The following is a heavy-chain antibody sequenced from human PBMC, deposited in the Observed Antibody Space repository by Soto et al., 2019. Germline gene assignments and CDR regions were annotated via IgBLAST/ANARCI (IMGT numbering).Heavy chain of an antibody. CDR3: ARRSSSWYFDY. Sequence: PGGSLRLSCAASGFTFSSYWMYWVRQVPGRGLEWVSGISGNGGATYYADSVKGRFTISRDNSKNTLNLQMNSLRAEDTAVYYCARRSSSWYFDYWGQGTLVTVSS. J-gene: IGHJ4*02. V-gene: IGHV3-23*01. CDR2: ISGNGGAT. CDR1: GFTFSSYW. D-gene: IGHD6-13*01.